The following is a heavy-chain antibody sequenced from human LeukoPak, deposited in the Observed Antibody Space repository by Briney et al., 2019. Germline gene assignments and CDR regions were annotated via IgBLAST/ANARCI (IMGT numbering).Heavy chain of an antibody. CDR3: ARDLREVSDSSGYYYYYYYYMDV. D-gene: IGHD3-22*01. V-gene: IGHV4-4*07. Sequence: SETLSLTCTVSGGSISSYYWSWIRQPAGKGLEWIGRIYTSGSTNYNPSLKSRVTMSVDTSKNQFSLKLSSVTAADTAVYYCARDLREVSDSSGYYYYYYYYMDVWGKGTTVTVSS. CDR2: IYTSGST. J-gene: IGHJ6*03. CDR1: GGSISSYY.